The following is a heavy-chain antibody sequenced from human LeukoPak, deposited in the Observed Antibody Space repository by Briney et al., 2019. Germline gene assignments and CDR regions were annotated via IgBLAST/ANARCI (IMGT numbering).Heavy chain of an antibody. J-gene: IGHJ4*02. CDR2: ISYDGSNK. CDR1: GFTFSSYG. CDR3: AKDLESVVVVAETKYYFDY. D-gene: IGHD2-15*01. Sequence: PGRSLRLSCAASGFTFSSYGMHWVRQAPGKGLEWVAVISYDGSNKYYADSVKGRFTISRDNSKNTLYLQMNSLRAEDTAVYYCAKDLESVVVVAETKYYFDYWGQGTLVTVSS. V-gene: IGHV3-30*18.